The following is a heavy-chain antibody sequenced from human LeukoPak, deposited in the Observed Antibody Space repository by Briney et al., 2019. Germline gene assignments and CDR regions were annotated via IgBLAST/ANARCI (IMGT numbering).Heavy chain of an antibody. J-gene: IGHJ6*03. CDR3: ARVLPDDYYYMDV. CDR1: GGSVNSGSYY. D-gene: IGHD2/OR15-2a*01. V-gene: IGHV4-61*10. CDR2: IYTSGST. Sequence: SETLSLTCTVSGGSVNSGSYYWNWIRQPAGKGLEWIGRIYTSGSTNYNPSLKSRVTISVDTSKNQFSLKLSSVTAADTAVYYCARVLPDDYYYMDVWGKGTTVTISS.